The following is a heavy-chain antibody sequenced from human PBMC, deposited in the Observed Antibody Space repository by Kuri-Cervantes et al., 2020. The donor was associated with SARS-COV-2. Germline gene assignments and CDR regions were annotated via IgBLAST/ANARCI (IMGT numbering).Heavy chain of an antibody. CDR1: GGTFSSYA. Sequence: SVKVSCKASGGTFSSYAISWVRQAPGQGLEWMGGIIPIFGTANYAQKFQGRVTITTDESTSTAYMELSSLRSEDTAVYYCARDGPSWGGAVVDYFDYWGQGTLVTVSS. V-gene: IGHV1-69*05. D-gene: IGHD2-15*01. CDR3: ARDGPSWGGAVVDYFDY. J-gene: IGHJ4*02. CDR2: IIPIFGTA.